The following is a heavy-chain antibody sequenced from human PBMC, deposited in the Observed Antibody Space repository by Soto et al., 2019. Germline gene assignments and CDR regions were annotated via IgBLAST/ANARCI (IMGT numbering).Heavy chain of an antibody. V-gene: IGHV3-23*01. Sequence: EVQVLESGGGLVQPGGSLRLSCAASGFTFRTYAMSWVRQAPGKGLEWVSVISGSTGKTYYADSVKGRFTISRDNSKNTRSLQMNSLRGEDTAVYFCAKNRGSGSPYYYNMEVWGQGTMVTVSS. J-gene: IGHJ6*02. CDR1: GFTFRTYA. CDR3: AKNRGSGSPYYYNMEV. CDR2: ISGSTGKT. D-gene: IGHD3-10*01.